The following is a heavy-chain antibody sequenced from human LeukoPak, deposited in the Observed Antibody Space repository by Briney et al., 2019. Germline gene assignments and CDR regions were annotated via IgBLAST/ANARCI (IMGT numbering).Heavy chain of an antibody. Sequence: GGSLRLSCAASGFTYSSYSMNWVRQAPGKGLEWVSSISSSSSYIYYADSVKGRFTIPRDNAKNSLYLQMNSLRAEDTAVYYCASPSPIYPGTDAFDIWGQGTMVTVSS. J-gene: IGHJ3*02. CDR2: ISSSSSYI. V-gene: IGHV3-21*01. CDR3: ASPSPIYPGTDAFDI. D-gene: IGHD3-16*02. CDR1: GFTYSSYS.